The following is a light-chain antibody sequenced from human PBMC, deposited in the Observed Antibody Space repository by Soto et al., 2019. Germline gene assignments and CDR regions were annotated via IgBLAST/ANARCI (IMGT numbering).Light chain of an antibody. J-gene: IGKJ4*01. CDR1: QDITNN. V-gene: IGKV1-33*01. CDR3: QQFDNLPLT. Sequence: DIQMTQSPSSLSASVETKAPIPAQAGQDITNNLNWYQQKPGKAPKILIYDASVLEAGVPSRFSGGGSGTHFTLTISSLQAEDVATYYCQQFDNLPLTFGGGTKVEIK. CDR2: DAS.